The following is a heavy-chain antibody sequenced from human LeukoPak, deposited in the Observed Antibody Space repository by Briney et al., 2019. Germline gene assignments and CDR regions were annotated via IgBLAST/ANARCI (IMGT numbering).Heavy chain of an antibody. Sequence: SETLSLTCTVSGGSISSSSYYWGWIRQPPGKGLEWIGSIYYSGSTYYNPSLKSRVTISVDTSKNQFSLKLSSVTAADTAVYYCARGHYYDSSGHLFDYWGQGTLVTVSS. D-gene: IGHD3-22*01. J-gene: IGHJ4*02. CDR2: IYYSGST. CDR1: GGSISSSSYY. CDR3: ARGHYYDSSGHLFDY. V-gene: IGHV4-39*01.